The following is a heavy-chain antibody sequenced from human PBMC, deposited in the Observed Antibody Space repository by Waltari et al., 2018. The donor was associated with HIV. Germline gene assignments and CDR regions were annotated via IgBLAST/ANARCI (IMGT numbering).Heavy chain of an antibody. CDR3: ARARVRSGYGLYYYYGMDV. V-gene: IGHV4-61*02. CDR1: GGSISSGSSY. Sequence: VQLQASGPGLVKPSQTLSLTCTVPGGSISSGSSYWSWLRQPAGKGLEWIGRIYTSGNTDYNPSLKSRVTISVDTSKNQFSLKLTSVTAADTAVYYCARARVRSGYGLYYYYGMDVWGQGTTVTVSS. CDR2: IYTSGNT. J-gene: IGHJ6*02. D-gene: IGHD5-12*01.